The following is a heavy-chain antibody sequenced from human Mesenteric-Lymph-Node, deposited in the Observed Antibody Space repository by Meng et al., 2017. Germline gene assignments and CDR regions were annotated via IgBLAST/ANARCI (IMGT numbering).Heavy chain of an antibody. V-gene: IGHV3-23*01. Sequence: GESLKISCAASGFTFSNYAMSWVRQAPGKGLEWISSISSSGGTADYAASVKGRFTISRDNSKNTLCLQMDSLRAEDTAMFYCAKESSNNKGYFYFSDWGQGTLVTVSS. CDR2: ISSSGGTA. D-gene: IGHD3-22*01. CDR1: GFTFSNYA. CDR3: AKESSNNKGYFYFSD. J-gene: IGHJ4*02.